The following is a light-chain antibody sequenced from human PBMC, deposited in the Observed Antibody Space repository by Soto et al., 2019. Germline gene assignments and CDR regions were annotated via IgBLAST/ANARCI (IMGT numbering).Light chain of an antibody. CDR2: EAS. J-gene: IGKJ1*01. Sequence: DIQMTQSPSTLSASVGDRVSITCRASQNFDSGLAWYQQKPGKAPVLLIHEASSLEGGVPSRFSGSGSGTDFTLSISSLQPDDFATYYCQHYKTSSWTFGQGTKVEI. CDR3: QHYKTSSWT. V-gene: IGKV1-5*03. CDR1: QNFDSG.